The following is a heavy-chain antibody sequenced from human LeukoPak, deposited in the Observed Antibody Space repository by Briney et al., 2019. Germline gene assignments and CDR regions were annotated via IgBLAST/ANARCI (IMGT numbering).Heavy chain of an antibody. J-gene: IGHJ5*02. CDR1: GGTFSSYA. D-gene: IGHD5-12*01. Sequence: SVKVSCKASGGTFSSYAISWVRQAPGQGLEWMGRIIPILGIANYAQKFQGRVTITADKSTSTAYMELSSLRSEDTAVYYCASSTHYSGYSPWGQGTLVTVSS. V-gene: IGHV1-69*04. CDR2: IIPILGIA. CDR3: ASSTHYSGYSP.